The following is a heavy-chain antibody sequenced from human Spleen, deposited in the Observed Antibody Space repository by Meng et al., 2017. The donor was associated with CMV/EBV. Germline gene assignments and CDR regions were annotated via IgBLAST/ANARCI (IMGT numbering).Heavy chain of an antibody. CDR1: FTLSSYG. Sequence: FTLSSYGMHWVRQAPGKGLEWVAVIWYDGNYKYYADSVKGRFTISRDNSKNTLYLQMNSLRDEDTAVYYCAKGGRPQTTDYDTRPLGWGQGTLVTVSS. CDR3: AKGGRPQTTDYDTRPLG. V-gene: IGHV3-33*06. CDR2: IWYDGNYK. D-gene: IGHD3-22*01. J-gene: IGHJ4*02.